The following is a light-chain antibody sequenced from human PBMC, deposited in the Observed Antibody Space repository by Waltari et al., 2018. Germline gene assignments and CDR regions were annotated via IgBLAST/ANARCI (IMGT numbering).Light chain of an antibody. CDR3: QQYESWPLT. J-gene: IGKJ4*01. CDR2: DAS. CDR1: QSVSSY. V-gene: IGKV3-11*01. Sequence: EIVLTQSPATLSLSPGERATLSCRASQSVSSYLAWYQQKPGQAPRLLIYDASNRATGIPARFSGSGSGTDFTLTISSLEPEDFEVYYCQQYESWPLTFGGGTKVEIK.